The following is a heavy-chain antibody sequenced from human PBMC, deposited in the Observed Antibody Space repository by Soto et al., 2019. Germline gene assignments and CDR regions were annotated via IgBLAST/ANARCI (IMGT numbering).Heavy chain of an antibody. V-gene: IGHV4-59*01. CDR3: ARTRERNWFDP. Sequence: SETLSLTCTVSGDSISSYYWSWIRQPPGKGLEWIGYIYYSGSTNYNPSLKSQLTISVDTSKNQFSLKLSSVTAADTAVYYCARTRERNWFDPWGQGTLVTVSS. CDR2: IYYSGST. CDR1: GDSISSYY. J-gene: IGHJ5*02. D-gene: IGHD1-1*01.